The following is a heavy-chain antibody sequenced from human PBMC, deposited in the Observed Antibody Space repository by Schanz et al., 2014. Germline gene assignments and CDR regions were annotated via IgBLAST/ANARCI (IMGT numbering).Heavy chain of an antibody. J-gene: IGHJ4*02. CDR3: ARGSLAGYVALLMAANDY. CDR2: VNPGGGST. CDR1: GYPFTNYY. V-gene: IGHV1-46*01. Sequence: QVHLEQSGPEVKKPGASVKLSCRASGYPFTNYYIHWVRQAPGQGLEWMGIVNPGGGSTSVAQRFQTRVTLTRDTPTGTAYLGLTRLRFEDTAVYYCARGSLAGYVALLMAANDYWGQGTLLTVSS. D-gene: IGHD2-15*01.